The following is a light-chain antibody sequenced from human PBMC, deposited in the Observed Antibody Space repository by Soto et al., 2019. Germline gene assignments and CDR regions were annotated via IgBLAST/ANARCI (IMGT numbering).Light chain of an antibody. CDR2: DTS. CDR3: LLFYSGARV. CDR1: TGAVTSGHY. Sequence: QAVVTQEPSLTVSPGGTITLTCGSTTGAVTSGHYPYWFQQKPGQAPRTLIYDTSNRHSWTPARFSGSLLGGKAALTLSGAQPEDEAEFYCLLFYSGARVFGGGTKLTVL. J-gene: IGLJ2*01. V-gene: IGLV7-46*01.